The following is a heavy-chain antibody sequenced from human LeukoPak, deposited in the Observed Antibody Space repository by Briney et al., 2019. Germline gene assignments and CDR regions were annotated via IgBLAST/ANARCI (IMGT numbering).Heavy chain of an antibody. D-gene: IGHD2-15*01. CDR1: GFTFSSYE. J-gene: IGHJ4*02. V-gene: IGHV3-48*03. Sequence: PGGSLRLSCAASGFTFSSYEVYWVRQAPGKGLEWVSYISSSGSTIYSADSVKGRFSISRDNAKNSLYLQTNSLRAEDTALYYCARDGGTAGEFDYWGQGTLVTVSS. CDR2: ISSSGSTI. CDR3: ARDGGTAGEFDY.